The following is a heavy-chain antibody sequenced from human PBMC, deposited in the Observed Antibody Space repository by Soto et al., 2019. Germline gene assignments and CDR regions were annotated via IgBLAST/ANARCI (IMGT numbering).Heavy chain of an antibody. Sequence: GSLRLSCAASGFTFSIFAMSWVRQAPGKGLEWVSVISGDGGSTYYSDSVKGRFTISRDNSKNTLYLQMNSLRVEDTAVYYCAKPYYDYVWGSYRPRPAPFDYWGQGTLVTVSS. CDR3: AKPYYDYVWGSYRPRPAPFDY. D-gene: IGHD3-16*02. J-gene: IGHJ4*02. CDR2: ISGDGGST. V-gene: IGHV3-23*01. CDR1: GFTFSIFA.